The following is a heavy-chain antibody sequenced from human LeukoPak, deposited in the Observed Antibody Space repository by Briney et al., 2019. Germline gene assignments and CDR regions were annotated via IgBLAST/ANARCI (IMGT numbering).Heavy chain of an antibody. J-gene: IGHJ6*02. CDR1: GFTFSSNY. D-gene: IGHD3-22*01. CDR3: AKDSSGYYYDGMDV. CDR2: ISWNSGSI. V-gene: IGHV3-9*01. Sequence: GGSLRLSCAASGFTFSSNYMSWVRQAPGKGLEWVSGISWNSGSIGYADSVKGRFTISRDNAKNSLYLQMSSLRAEDTALYYCAKDSSGYYYDGMDVWGQGTTVTVSS.